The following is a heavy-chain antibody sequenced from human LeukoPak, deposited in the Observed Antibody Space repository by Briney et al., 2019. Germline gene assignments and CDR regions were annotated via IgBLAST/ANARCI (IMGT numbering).Heavy chain of an antibody. J-gene: IGHJ4*02. D-gene: IGHD4-11*01. V-gene: IGHV3-21*01. CDR3: ARDGHWEVTRGHYFDY. CDR1: GITVSSNY. Sequence: GGSLRLSCAASGITVSSNYMSWVRQAPGKGLEWVSSISSSSSYIYYADSVKGRFTISRDNAKNSLYLQMNSLRVEDTAVYYCARDGHWEVTRGHYFDYWGQGTLVTVSS. CDR2: ISSSSSYI.